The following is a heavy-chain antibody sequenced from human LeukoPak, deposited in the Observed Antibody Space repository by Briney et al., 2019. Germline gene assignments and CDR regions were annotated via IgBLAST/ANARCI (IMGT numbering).Heavy chain of an antibody. J-gene: IGHJ6*02. V-gene: IGHV1-2*02. Sequence: ASVKVSCKASGYTFTGYYMHWVRHALGQGLEWMGWINPNSGGTNYAQKFQGRVTMTRDTSISTAYMELSRLRSDDTAVYYCARALVVPAAPDLYYYYGMDVWGQGTTVTVSS. CDR2: INPNSGGT. CDR3: ARALVVPAAPDLYYYYGMDV. D-gene: IGHD2-2*01. CDR1: GYTFTGYY.